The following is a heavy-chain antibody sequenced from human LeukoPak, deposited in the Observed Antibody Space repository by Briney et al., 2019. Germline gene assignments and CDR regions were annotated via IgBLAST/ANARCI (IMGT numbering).Heavy chain of an antibody. D-gene: IGHD1-1*01. V-gene: IGHV1-2*02. J-gene: IGHJ4*02. CDR3: ARGSTGAPFDY. CDR1: GGTFSSYA. Sequence: ASVKVSCKASGGTFSSYAISWVRQAPGQGLEWMGWINPNSGGTNYAQKFQGRVTMTRDTSISTAYMELSSLRSEDTAVYYCARGSTGAPFDYWGQGTLVTVSS. CDR2: INPNSGGT.